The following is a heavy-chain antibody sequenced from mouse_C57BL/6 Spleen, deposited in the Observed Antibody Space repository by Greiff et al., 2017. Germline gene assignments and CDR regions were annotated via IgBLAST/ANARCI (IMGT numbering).Heavy chain of an antibody. V-gene: IGHV1-26*01. CDR2: INPNNGGT. D-gene: IGHD4-1*02. CDR1: GYTFTDYY. Sequence: VQLQQSGPELVKPGASVKISCKASGYTFTDYYMNWVKQSHGKSLEWIGDINPNNGGTSYNQKFKGKATLTVDKSSSTAYMELRSLTSEDSAVYYCARRQLGYAMDYWGQGTSVTVSS. J-gene: IGHJ4*01. CDR3: ARRQLGYAMDY.